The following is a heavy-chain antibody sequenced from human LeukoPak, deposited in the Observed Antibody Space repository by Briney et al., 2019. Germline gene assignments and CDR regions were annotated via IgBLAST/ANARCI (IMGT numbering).Heavy chain of an antibody. CDR2: IYYSGST. V-gene: IGHV4-31*02. Sequence: LRLSCAASGFTFSSYSMNWVRQAPGKGLEWIGYIYYSGSTYYNPSLKSRVTISVDTSKNQFSLKLSSVTAADTAVYYCAREIPAATTNWFDPWGQGTLVTVFS. D-gene: IGHD2-2*01. CDR1: GFTFSSYS. CDR3: AREIPAATTNWFDP. J-gene: IGHJ5*02.